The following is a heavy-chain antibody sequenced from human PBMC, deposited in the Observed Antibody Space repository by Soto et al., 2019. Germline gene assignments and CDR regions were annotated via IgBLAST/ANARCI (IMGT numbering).Heavy chain of an antibody. Sequence: ASVKVSCKASGYTFTSYAMHWVRQAPGQRLEWMGWINAGNGNTKYSQKFQGRVTITRDTSASTAYMELSSLRSEDTDVYYCARGERTYYDFWSGYYYYYGMDVWGQGTTVTVYS. V-gene: IGHV1-3*01. D-gene: IGHD3-3*01. CDR3: ARGERTYYDFWSGYYYYYGMDV. CDR1: GYTFTSYA. CDR2: INAGNGNT. J-gene: IGHJ6*02.